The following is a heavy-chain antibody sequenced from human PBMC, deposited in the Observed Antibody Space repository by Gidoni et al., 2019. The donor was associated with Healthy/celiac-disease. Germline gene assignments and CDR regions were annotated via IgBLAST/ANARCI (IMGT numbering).Heavy chain of an antibody. CDR3: AKPPAGILYYFDY. J-gene: IGHJ4*02. V-gene: IGHV3-23*01. D-gene: IGHD1-20*01. Sequence: EVQLLASGAGLLQPAGSLRLSSAASGFTFRSYAMSWVRQAPGKGREWVSAISGSGGSTYYADSVKGRFTISRDNSKNTLYLQMNSLRAEDTAVYYCAKPPAGILYYFDYWGQGTLVTVSS. CDR2: ISGSGGST. CDR1: GFTFRSYA.